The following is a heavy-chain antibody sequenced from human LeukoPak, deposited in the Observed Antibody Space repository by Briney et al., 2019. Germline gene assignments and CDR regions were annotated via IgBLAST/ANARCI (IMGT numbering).Heavy chain of an antibody. V-gene: IGHV1-2*02. CDR1: GYTFTSYG. CDR3: ARDSVFGVVTTDY. D-gene: IGHD3-3*01. CDR2: INPNSGGT. J-gene: IGHJ4*02. Sequence: ASVKVSCQASGYTFTSYGISWVRQAPGQGLEWMGWINPNSGGTNYAQKFQGRVTMTRDTSISTAYMELSRLRSDDTAVYYCARDSVFGVVTTDYWGQGTLVTVSS.